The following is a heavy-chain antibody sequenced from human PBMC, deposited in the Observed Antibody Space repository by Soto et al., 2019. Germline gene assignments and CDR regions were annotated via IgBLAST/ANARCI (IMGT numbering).Heavy chain of an antibody. CDR3: ARDGVDVSRTTVRHGALDI. Sequence: QVQLVQSGAEVKKPGSSVKVSCKASGGSFSTYGISWVRQAPGQGLECMGVFIPVFTTAKYEQKVQGRVSITADESTYTAYMELSSLRSEDTAVYFCARDGVDVSRTTVRHGALDIWGQGTVVTVSS. D-gene: IGHD4-17*01. V-gene: IGHV1-69*01. CDR2: FIPVFTTA. J-gene: IGHJ3*02. CDR1: GGSFSTYG.